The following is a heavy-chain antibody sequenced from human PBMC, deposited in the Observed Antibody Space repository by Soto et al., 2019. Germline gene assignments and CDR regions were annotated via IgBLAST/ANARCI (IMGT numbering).Heavy chain of an antibody. CDR3: ARMESFGSLNWFDP. V-gene: IGHV1-8*01. CDR1: GYTFTNND. CDR2: MNPGSGDT. Sequence: GASVKVSCNASGYTFTNNDVSWVRPATGQGLEWMGWMNPGSGDTGYAQKFQGRVTMTRDISIATAYMELNSLTSEDTAIYYCARMESFGSLNWFDPWGQGTLVTV. D-gene: IGHD5-18*01. J-gene: IGHJ5*02.